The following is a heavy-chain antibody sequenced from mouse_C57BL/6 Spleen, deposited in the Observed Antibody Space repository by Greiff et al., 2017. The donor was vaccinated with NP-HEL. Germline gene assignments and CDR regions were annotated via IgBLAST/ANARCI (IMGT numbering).Heavy chain of an antibody. D-gene: IGHD1-1*01. V-gene: IGHV1-26*01. J-gene: IGHJ2*01. CDR2: INPNNGGT. CDR1: GYTFTDYY. Sequence: VQLQQSGPELVKPGASVKISCKASGYTFTDYYMNWVKQSHGKSLEWIGDINPNNGGTSYNQKFKGKATLTVDKSSSTAYMELRSLTSEDSAVYYCARGSAHYYGSSLDYWGQGTTLTVSS. CDR3: ARGSAHYYGSSLDY.